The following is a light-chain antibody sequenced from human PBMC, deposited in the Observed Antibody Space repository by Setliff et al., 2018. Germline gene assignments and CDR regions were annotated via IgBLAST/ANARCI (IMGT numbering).Light chain of an antibody. V-gene: IGLV2-14*03. J-gene: IGLJ3*02. Sequence: SALTQPASVSGSPGQSITISCTGSSSDIGGHEHVSWFLQHPGKVPKLLIFDVTKRPSGVSNRFSGSKSGNTASLTISGLQSEDEADYYCNSYTNSGTWVFGGGTKVTVL. CDR3: NSYTNSGTWV. CDR2: DVT. CDR1: SSDIGGHEH.